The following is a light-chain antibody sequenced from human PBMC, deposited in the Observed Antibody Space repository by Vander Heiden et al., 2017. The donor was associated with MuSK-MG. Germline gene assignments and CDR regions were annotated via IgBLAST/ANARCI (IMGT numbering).Light chain of an antibody. CDR1: RSISTY. CDR3: QQSDTTPYT. J-gene: IGKJ2*01. CDR2: AES. Sequence: DIQMTQSPSSLSASVGDRVTITCRASRSISTYLNWYQQTPGRAPKLLIYAESSLQSGVPSRFSGSGSGTDFTLTISSLQPEDSATYYCQQSDTTPYTFGQGTKVEIK. V-gene: IGKV1-39*01.